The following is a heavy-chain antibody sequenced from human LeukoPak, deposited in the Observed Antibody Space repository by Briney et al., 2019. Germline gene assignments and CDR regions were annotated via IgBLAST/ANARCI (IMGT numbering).Heavy chain of an antibody. CDR2: IKQDGSEK. V-gene: IGHV3-7*01. Sequence: TGESLRLSCAASGFTFSGHWMSWVRQAPGKGLEWVANIKQDGSEKSYVDSVKGRFTISRDNAKNSLYLQMNSLRAEDTAVYYCARDFSGSWGVSYWGQGTLVTVSS. D-gene: IGHD1-26*01. J-gene: IGHJ4*02. CDR3: ARDFSGSWGVSY. CDR1: GFTFSGHW.